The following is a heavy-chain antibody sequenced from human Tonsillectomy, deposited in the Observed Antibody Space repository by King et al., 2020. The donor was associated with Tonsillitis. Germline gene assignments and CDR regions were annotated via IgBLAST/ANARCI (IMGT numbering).Heavy chain of an antibody. D-gene: IGHD3-3*01. CDR3: ARINNDFWSGYADF. J-gene: IGHJ4*02. CDR2: IDWDDEK. V-gene: IGHV2-70*01. CDR1: GFSLTTSGMC. Sequence: VTLKESGPALVKPTQTLTLTCTFSGFSLTTSGMCVSWIRQPPGKALEWLALIDWDDEKSYSTSLKTRLTISKDTSKNQVVLTMTNMDPVDTATYYCARINNDFWSGYADFWGRGTLVTVSS.